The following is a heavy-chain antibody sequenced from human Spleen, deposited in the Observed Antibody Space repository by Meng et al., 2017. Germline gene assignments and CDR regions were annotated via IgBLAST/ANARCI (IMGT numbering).Heavy chain of an antibody. CDR1: GYSFTSYW. CDR3: ARRIGGDAFDI. J-gene: IGHJ3*02. Sequence: GGSLRLSCKGSGYSFTSYWIGWVRQMPGKGLEWMGIIYPGDSETRFSPSVQGQVTISADHSITTAFLQWSSLKASDTAMYYCARRIGGDAFDIWGQGAMVTVSS. V-gene: IGHV5-51*01. D-gene: IGHD3-10*01. CDR2: IYPGDSET.